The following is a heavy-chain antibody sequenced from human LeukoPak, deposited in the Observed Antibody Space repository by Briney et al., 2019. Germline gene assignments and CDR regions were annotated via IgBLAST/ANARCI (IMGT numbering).Heavy chain of an antibody. Sequence: GGSLRLSCVASGFTFSNYAISWVRPAPGMGLEWVSAIHGSDGRTWYADSVKGRCTISRDNSRNTVYLQMNSLRAEDTALYYCARDRAFPNDVFDIWGQGTMVTVSS. CDR1: GFTFSNYA. CDR3: ARDRAFPNDVFDI. D-gene: IGHD3-3*02. V-gene: IGHV3-23*01. J-gene: IGHJ3*02. CDR2: IHGSDGRT.